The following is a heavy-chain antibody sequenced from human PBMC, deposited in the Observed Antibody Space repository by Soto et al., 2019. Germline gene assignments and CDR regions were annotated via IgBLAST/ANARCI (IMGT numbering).Heavy chain of an antibody. Sequence: PSGTPSPTRTVSGGSLNSSSNHRGWVRQPPGKGLEWIGNIYYSENTYYNPSLKSRVTISVDTSKNQFSLRLTSVTAADTAVYYCATHPPYGPLDHWGQGTLVTVSS. V-gene: IGHV4-39*01. CDR2: IYYSENT. CDR3: ATHPPYGPLDH. CDR1: GGSLNSSSNH. J-gene: IGHJ4*02. D-gene: IGHD4-17*01.